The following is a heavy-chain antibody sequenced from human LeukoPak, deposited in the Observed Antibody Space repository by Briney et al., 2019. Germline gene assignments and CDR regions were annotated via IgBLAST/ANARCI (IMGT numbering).Heavy chain of an antibody. V-gene: IGHV3-74*01. CDR1: GFTFDGYA. Sequence: PGGSLRLSCAASGFTFDGYAMHWVRQAPGKGLVWVAQINGDGSDTSYADSMKGRFTISRDNAKSKLYLHINSLRADDTAVYYCANDPRHSGYDWPPHYFDYWGQGTLVTVSS. CDR2: INGDGSDT. D-gene: IGHD5-12*01. CDR3: ANDPRHSGYDWPPHYFDY. J-gene: IGHJ4*02.